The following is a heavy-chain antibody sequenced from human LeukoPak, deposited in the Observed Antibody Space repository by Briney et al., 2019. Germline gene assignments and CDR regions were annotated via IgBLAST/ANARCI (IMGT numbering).Heavy chain of an antibody. J-gene: IGHJ4*02. D-gene: IGHD2-15*01. Sequence: ASVKVSCKASGGTFSSYAISWVRQAPGQGLEWMGGTIPIFGTANYAQKFQGRVTITTDESTSTAYMELSSLRSEDTAVYYCARDDCSGGSCYSDYWGQGTLVTVSS. CDR2: TIPIFGTA. CDR1: GGTFSSYA. CDR3: ARDDCSGGSCYSDY. V-gene: IGHV1-69*05.